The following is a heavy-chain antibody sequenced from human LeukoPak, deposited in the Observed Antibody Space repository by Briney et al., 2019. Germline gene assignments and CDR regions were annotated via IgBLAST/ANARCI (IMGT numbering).Heavy chain of an antibody. CDR1: GFTFDDYA. Sequence: SGGSLRLSCAASGFTFDDYAMQWVRQAPGKGLEWVSGISWNSGSIGYADSVKGRFTISGDNAKNSLYLQMNSLRAEDTALYYCAKDKGSYYYYGMDVWGQGTTVTVSS. CDR2: ISWNSGSI. V-gene: IGHV3-9*01. J-gene: IGHJ6*02. CDR3: AKDKGSYYYYGMDV.